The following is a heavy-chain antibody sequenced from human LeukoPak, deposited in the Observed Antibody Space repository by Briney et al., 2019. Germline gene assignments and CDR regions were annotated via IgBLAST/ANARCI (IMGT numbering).Heavy chain of an antibody. Sequence: PSETLSLTCTVSGGSISSSYWSWIRQPAGKGLEWIGRIYTSGSTNYNPSLKSRVTMSVDTSKNQFSLKLSSVTAADTAVYYCARVASGSNAGTALFDYWGQGTLVTVSS. D-gene: IGHD6-13*01. J-gene: IGHJ4*02. CDR2: IYTSGST. V-gene: IGHV4-4*07. CDR3: ARVASGSNAGTALFDY. CDR1: GGSISSSY.